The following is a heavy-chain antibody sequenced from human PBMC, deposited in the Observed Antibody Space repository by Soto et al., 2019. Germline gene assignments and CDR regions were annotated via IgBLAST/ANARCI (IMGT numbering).Heavy chain of an antibody. V-gene: IGHV4-34*01. CDR3: ATHTALPTNMVRGVPYRNRNWFDP. J-gene: IGHJ5*02. CDR1: GGSFSGYY. CDR2: INHSGST. D-gene: IGHD3-10*01. Sequence: QVQLQQWGAGLLKPSETLSLTCAVYGGSFSGYYWSWIRQPPGKGLEWIGEINHSGSTNYNPSLRSRVTISVDTSKIQFSLKLSSVSAADTAVYYCATHTALPTNMVRGVPYRNRNWFDPWGQGTLVTVSS.